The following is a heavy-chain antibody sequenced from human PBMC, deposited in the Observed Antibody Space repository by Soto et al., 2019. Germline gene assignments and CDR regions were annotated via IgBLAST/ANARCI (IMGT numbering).Heavy chain of an antibody. CDR3: ARVSPVLRYFDWLPLNYYYYGMDV. CDR1: GYTFTYRY. V-gene: IGHV1-45*02. J-gene: IGHJ6*02. Sequence: SVKVSCKASGYTFTYRYLHWVRQAPGQALEWMGWITPFNGNTNYAQKFQDRVTITRDRSMSTAYMELSSLRSEDTAVYYCARVSPVLRYFDWLPLNYYYYGMDVWGQGTTVTVSS. CDR2: ITPFNGNT. D-gene: IGHD3-9*01.